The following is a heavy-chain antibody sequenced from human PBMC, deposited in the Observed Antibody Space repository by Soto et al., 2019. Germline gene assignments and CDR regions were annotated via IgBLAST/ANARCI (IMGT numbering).Heavy chain of an antibody. Sequence: SETLSLTCTVSGGSISSSSYYWGWIRQPPGKGLEWIGSIYYSGSTYYNPSLKSRVTISVDTSKNQFSLKLSSVTAADTAVYYCARLYEWGPLRTFDYWGQGTLVTVSS. CDR2: IYYSGST. J-gene: IGHJ4*02. V-gene: IGHV4-39*01. CDR1: GGSISSSSYY. D-gene: IGHD2-8*01. CDR3: ARLYEWGPLRTFDY.